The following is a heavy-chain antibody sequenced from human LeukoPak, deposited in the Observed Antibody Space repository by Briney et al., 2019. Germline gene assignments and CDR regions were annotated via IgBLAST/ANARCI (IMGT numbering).Heavy chain of an antibody. Sequence: QTGGSLRLSCAASGFTFSSYSMNWVRQAPGKGLEWVSYITSSSNTIYYADSVKGRFTISRDNAKNSLFLQMNNLRAEDTAVYYCARDRYYYDSSGELDYWGQGTLVTVSS. D-gene: IGHD3-22*01. J-gene: IGHJ4*02. CDR1: GFTFSSYS. V-gene: IGHV3-48*01. CDR3: ARDRYYYDSSGELDY. CDR2: ITSSSNTI.